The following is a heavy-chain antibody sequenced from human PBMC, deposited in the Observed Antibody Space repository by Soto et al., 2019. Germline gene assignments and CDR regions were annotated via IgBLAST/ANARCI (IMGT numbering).Heavy chain of an antibody. Sequence: SETLSLTCTVSGGSISSGGYYWSWIRQHPGKGLEWIGYIYYSGSTYYNPSLKSRVTISVDTSKNQFSLKLSSVTAADTAVYYCARDSPPPYGDYPPAFDIWGQGTMVTVSS. V-gene: IGHV4-31*03. CDR1: GGSISSGGYY. CDR2: IYYSGST. CDR3: ARDSPPPYGDYPPAFDI. D-gene: IGHD4-17*01. J-gene: IGHJ3*02.